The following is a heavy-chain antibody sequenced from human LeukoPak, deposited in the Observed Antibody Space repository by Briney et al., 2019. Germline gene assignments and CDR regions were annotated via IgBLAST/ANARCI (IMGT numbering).Heavy chain of an antibody. V-gene: IGHV3-23*01. CDR3: AKDPCSSGWYGAGFDY. D-gene: IGHD6-19*01. CDR1: GFTFSSYA. Sequence: PGGSLKLSCAASGFTFSSYAMSWVRQAPGQGLEWVSAISGSGGSTYYADYVKGRFTISRDNSKNTLYMQMNSLRAEDTAVYYCAKDPCSSGWYGAGFDYWGQATLVTVSS. CDR2: ISGSGGST. J-gene: IGHJ4*02.